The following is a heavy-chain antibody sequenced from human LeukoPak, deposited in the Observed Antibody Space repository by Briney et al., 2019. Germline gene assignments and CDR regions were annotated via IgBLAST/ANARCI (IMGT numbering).Heavy chain of an antibody. D-gene: IGHD3-3*01. CDR2: IKQDGSEK. CDR3: ARLREIPVFGVVTKSTSYFDY. V-gene: IGHV3-7*01. J-gene: IGHJ4*02. Sequence: GGSLRLSCLASGFTFGSYGIHWVRQAPGKGLEWVANIKQDGSEKYYVDSVKGRFTISRDNAENSLYLQMNSLRAEDTAMYYCARLREIPVFGVVTKSTSYFDYWGQGTLVTVSS. CDR1: GFTFGSYG.